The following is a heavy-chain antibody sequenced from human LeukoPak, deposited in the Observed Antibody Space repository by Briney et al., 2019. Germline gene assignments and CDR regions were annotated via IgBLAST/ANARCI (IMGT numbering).Heavy chain of an antibody. CDR1: GFTFSSYW. Sequence: PGGSLRLSCAASGFTFSSYWMSWVRQAPGKGLEWVANIKQDGSEKYYVDSVKGRFTISRDNAKNSLYLQMNSLRAEDTAVYYCAREGYSSSWYGWYYYMDVWGKGTTVTVSS. CDR3: AREGYSSSWYGWYYYMDV. CDR2: IKQDGSEK. J-gene: IGHJ6*03. V-gene: IGHV3-7*01. D-gene: IGHD6-13*01.